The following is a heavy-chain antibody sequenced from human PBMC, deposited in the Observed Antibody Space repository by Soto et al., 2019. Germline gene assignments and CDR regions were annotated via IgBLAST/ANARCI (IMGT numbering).Heavy chain of an antibody. CDR1: GFTFNSYA. CDR2: VSGSGSST. CDR3: AKILAAAGSGR. Sequence: EVQLLESGRGLVQPGGSLRLSCAASGFTFNSYAMSWVRQAPGKGLEWVSVVSGSGSSTCYADSVKGRFTISRDNSKNTLYLQMNSLKVEDTAVYYCAKILAAAGSGRWGQGTLVTVSS. D-gene: IGHD3-10*01. V-gene: IGHV3-23*01. J-gene: IGHJ4*02.